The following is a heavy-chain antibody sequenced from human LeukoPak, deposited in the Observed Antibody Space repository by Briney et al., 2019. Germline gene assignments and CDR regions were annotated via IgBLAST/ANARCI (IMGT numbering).Heavy chain of an antibody. Sequence: GGSLRLACAASGFTFSSYAMSWVRQAPGEGLEWVSAISGSGGSTYYADSVKGRFTISRDYSKNTLYLQMNSLRAEDTAVYYCAKDLRNSVSPSPSAFDIWGQGTMVTVSS. CDR3: AKDLRNSVSPSPSAFDI. CDR2: ISGSGGST. CDR1: GFTFSSYA. V-gene: IGHV3-23*01. D-gene: IGHD2-8*01. J-gene: IGHJ3*02.